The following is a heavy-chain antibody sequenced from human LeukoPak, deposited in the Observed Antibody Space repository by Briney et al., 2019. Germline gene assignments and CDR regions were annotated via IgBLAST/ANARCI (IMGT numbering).Heavy chain of an antibody. Sequence: ASVKVSGKVSGYTLTELSMHWVRQAPGKGLEWMGGFGPEDGETIYAQKFQGRVTMTEDTSTDTAYMELSSLRSEDTAVYYCATATGSIYYYFDYWGQGTLVTVSS. CDR1: GYTLTELS. J-gene: IGHJ4*02. D-gene: IGHD1-1*01. CDR3: ATATGSIYYYFDY. V-gene: IGHV1-24*01. CDR2: FGPEDGET.